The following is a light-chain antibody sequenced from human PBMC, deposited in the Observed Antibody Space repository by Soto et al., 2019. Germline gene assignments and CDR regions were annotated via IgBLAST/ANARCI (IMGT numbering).Light chain of an antibody. CDR1: QSITSY. CDR2: AAS. V-gene: IGKV1-39*01. J-gene: IGKJ1*01. CDR3: QQSYTTPWT. Sequence: DIQVTQSPSSLSASVGDRVTITCRASQSITSYLNWYQQKPGKAPQLLIYAASSLQSGVPSRFSGSGSGTDFTLTISSLQPEDFATYFCQQSYTTPWTFGQGTKVEVK.